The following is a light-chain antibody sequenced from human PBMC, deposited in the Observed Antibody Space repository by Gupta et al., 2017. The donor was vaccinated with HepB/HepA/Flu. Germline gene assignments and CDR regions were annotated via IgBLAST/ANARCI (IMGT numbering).Light chain of an antibody. CDR2: KAS. J-gene: IGKJ2*04. Sequence: DTQMTQSPSTLSASVGDRVTITCRASESISSWLAWYQQKPGKAPKLLIYKASSLESGVPSRFSGSGSGTEFTLTISSLQTDDSATYYCQQYNSYACSFRQRTKLEIK. CDR3: QQYNSYACS. CDR1: ESISSW. V-gene: IGKV1-5*03.